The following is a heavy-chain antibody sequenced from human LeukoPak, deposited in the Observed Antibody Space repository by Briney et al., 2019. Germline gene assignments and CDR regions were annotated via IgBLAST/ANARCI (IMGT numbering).Heavy chain of an antibody. J-gene: IGHJ5*02. CDR2: IKSKTDGGIT. D-gene: IGHD1-1*01. V-gene: IGHV3-15*01. Sequence: PGGSLRLSCAASGFTFSNAWMSWVRQAPGKGLEWVGRIKSKTDGGITDYAAPVKGRFTISRDDSKNTLYLQMNSLKTEDTAVYYCTTVQPLDPWGQGTLVTVSS. CDR1: GFTFSNAW. CDR3: TTVQPLDP.